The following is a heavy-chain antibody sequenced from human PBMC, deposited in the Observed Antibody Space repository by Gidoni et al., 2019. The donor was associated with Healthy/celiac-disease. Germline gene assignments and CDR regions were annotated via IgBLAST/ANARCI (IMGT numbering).Heavy chain of an antibody. CDR3: AKGGQSSSSAYYYYGLDV. D-gene: IGHD6-6*01. V-gene: IGHV3-30*02. Sequence: QVQLVESGGGVVQPGRSLRLSCAASGFTFRSYGMNWVRQAPGKGLEWVAFIRYDGSNKYYADSVKGRFTISRDNSKNTLYLQMNSLRAEDTAVYYCAKGGQSSSSAYYYYGLDVWGQGTTVTVSS. J-gene: IGHJ6*02. CDR2: IRYDGSNK. CDR1: GFTFRSYG.